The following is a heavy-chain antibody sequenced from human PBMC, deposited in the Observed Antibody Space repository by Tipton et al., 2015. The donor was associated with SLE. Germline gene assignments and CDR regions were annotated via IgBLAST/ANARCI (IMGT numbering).Heavy chain of an antibody. D-gene: IGHD5-18*01. J-gene: IGHJ4*02. CDR2: ISSSSSTI. CDR3: AKAGDGYSYGSGLDY. CDR1: GFTFSSYA. Sequence: GSLRLSCAASGFTFSSYAMHWVRQAPGKGLEWVSYISSSSSTIYYADSVKGRFTISRDNSKNTLYLQMNSLRAEDTAVYYCAKAGDGYSYGSGLDYWGQGTLVTVSS. V-gene: IGHV3-48*01.